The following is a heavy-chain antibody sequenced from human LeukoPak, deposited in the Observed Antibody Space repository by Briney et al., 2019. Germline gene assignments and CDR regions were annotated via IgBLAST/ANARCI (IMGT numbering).Heavy chain of an antibody. J-gene: IGHJ6*04. CDR1: GYTFTSYY. D-gene: IGHD3-10*01. V-gene: IGHV1-46*01. CDR3: ARGYGSGSYYNVVDYYYGMDV. CDR2: ISPSGGST. Sequence: ASVKVSCKASGYTFTSYYMHWVRQAPGQGLEWMGIISPSGGSTSYAQKFQGRVTMTRDTSTSTVYMELSSLRSEDTAVYYCARGYGSGSYYNVVDYYYGMDVWGKGTTVTVSS.